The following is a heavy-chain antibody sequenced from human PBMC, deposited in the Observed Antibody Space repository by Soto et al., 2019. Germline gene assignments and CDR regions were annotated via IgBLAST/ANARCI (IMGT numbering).Heavy chain of an antibody. D-gene: IGHD2-15*01. V-gene: IGHV3-23*01. Sequence: GGSLRLSCAASGFTFSSYAMSWVRQAPGKGLEWVSAISGSGGSTYYADSVKGRFTISRDNSKNTLYLQMNSLRAEDTAVYYCAKSSPSGVFGGGSCYFPVGCYYYYMDVWGKGTTVTVSS. CDR1: GFTFSSYA. CDR2: ISGSGGST. CDR3: AKSSPSGVFGGGSCYFPVGCYYYYMDV. J-gene: IGHJ6*03.